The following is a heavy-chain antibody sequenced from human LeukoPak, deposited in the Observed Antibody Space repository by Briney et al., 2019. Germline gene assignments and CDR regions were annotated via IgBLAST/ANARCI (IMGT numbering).Heavy chain of an antibody. V-gene: IGHV4-39*07. Sequence: PSETLSLTCTVSGGSISSSSYYWGWIRQPPGKGLEWIGSIYYSGSTYYNPSLKSRVTMSVDTSKNQFSLKLSSVTAADTAVYYCARDLRYYGSGVYMDVWGKGTTVTISS. CDR2: IYYSGST. CDR3: ARDLRYYGSGVYMDV. D-gene: IGHD3-10*01. CDR1: GGSISSSSYY. J-gene: IGHJ6*03.